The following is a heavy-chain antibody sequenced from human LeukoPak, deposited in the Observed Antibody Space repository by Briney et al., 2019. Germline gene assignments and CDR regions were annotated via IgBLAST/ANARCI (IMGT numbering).Heavy chain of an antibody. CDR2: MNPNSGNT. CDR3: ARANDYGDYSDY. V-gene: IGHV1-8*02. J-gene: IGHJ4*02. CDR1: GYTFTIYG. D-gene: IGHD4-17*01. Sequence: ASVKVSCKASGYTFTIYGISWVRQATGQGLEWMGWMNPNSGNTGYAQKFQGRVTMTRNTSISTAYMELSSLRSEDTAVYYCARANDYGDYSDYWGQGTLVTVSS.